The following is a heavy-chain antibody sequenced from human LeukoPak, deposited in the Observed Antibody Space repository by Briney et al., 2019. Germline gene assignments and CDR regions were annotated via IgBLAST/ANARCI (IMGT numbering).Heavy chain of an antibody. CDR1: GFTFSDYY. Sequence: GGSLRLSCAASGFTFSDYYMSWIRQAPGKGLEWVSYVSSSGSTIYYADSVKGRFTISRDNAKNSLYLRMNSLRAEDTAVYYCARVQGAYSSGWYFTQPYYYGMDVWGQGTTVTVSS. D-gene: IGHD6-19*01. V-gene: IGHV3-11*04. CDR2: VSSSGSTI. J-gene: IGHJ6*02. CDR3: ARVQGAYSSGWYFTQPYYYGMDV.